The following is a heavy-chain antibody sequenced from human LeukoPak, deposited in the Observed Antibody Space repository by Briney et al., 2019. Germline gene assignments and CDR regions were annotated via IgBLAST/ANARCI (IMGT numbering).Heavy chain of an antibody. CDR3: ARAKRGLTDY. CDR2: ISYDGNHT. Sequence: GGSLRLSCAASGFTFRNYAVHWVRQAPGKGLEWVAVISYDGNHTFYADSVKGRFAISRDNSKNTLFLRMSALRADDTAVYYCARAKRGLTDYWGQGTLVTVSS. J-gene: IGHJ4*02. D-gene: IGHD2-8*01. CDR1: GFTFRNYA. V-gene: IGHV3-30*09.